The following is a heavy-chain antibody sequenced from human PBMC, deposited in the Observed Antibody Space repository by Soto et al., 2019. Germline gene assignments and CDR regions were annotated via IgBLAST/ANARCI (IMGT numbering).Heavy chain of an antibody. J-gene: IGHJ2*01. V-gene: IGHV4-59*01. CDR3: ANLNWYFDL. CDR1: GGSISSYF. CDR2: IYYTGST. Sequence: QVQLQESGPGLVKPSETLSLTCTVSGGSISSYFWSWIRQPPGKGLGWLGYIYYTGSTNYNPSLKXRXTXXVDTSKNQFSLHLSAVTAADTAVYYCANLNWYFDLWGRGTLVTVSS.